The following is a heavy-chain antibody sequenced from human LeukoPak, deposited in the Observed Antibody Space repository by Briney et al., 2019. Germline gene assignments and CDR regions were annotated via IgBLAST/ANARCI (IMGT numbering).Heavy chain of an antibody. D-gene: IGHD2-21*02. J-gene: IGHJ2*01. CDR3: ARLAYCGGDCNLNWGSSDYWYFDL. V-gene: IGHV1-18*01. CDR1: GYIFTKYG. Sequence: GASVKVSCRSSGYIFTKYGINWVRQAPGQGLEWMGWMNVYQGNTNYAQKFQGRVTMTADTSTTTAYMELGSLRSEDTAVYYCARLAYCGGDCNLNWGSSDYWYFDLWGRGTLVTVSS. CDR2: MNVYQGNT.